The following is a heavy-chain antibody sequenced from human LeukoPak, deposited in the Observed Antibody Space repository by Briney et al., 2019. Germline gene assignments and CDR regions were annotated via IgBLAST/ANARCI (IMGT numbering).Heavy chain of an antibody. D-gene: IGHD6-19*01. CDR3: ARASQWLVSPFDY. CDR1: GFTFSSYW. V-gene: IGHV3-74*01. CDR2: INSDGSST. Sequence: PGGSLRLSCAASGFTFSSYWMLWVRQVPGKGLVWVSRINSDGSSTSYADSVKGRFTISRDNAKNTLYLQMNSLRAEDTAVYYCARASQWLVSPFDYWGQGTLVTVSS. J-gene: IGHJ4*02.